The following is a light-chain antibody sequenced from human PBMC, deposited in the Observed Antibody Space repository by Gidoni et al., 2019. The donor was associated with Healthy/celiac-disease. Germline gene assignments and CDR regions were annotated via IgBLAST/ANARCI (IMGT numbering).Light chain of an antibody. J-gene: IGKJ1*01. CDR1: QSISSW. CDR2: KAS. CDR3: QQYNSYSEWT. Sequence: DIQMTQSPSTLSASVGDRVTITCRASQSISSWLAWYQQKPEKAPKLLIYKASSLESGVPSRFSGSGSGTEFTLTISSLQPDDFATYYCQQYNSYSEWTIXXXTKVEIK. V-gene: IGKV1-5*03.